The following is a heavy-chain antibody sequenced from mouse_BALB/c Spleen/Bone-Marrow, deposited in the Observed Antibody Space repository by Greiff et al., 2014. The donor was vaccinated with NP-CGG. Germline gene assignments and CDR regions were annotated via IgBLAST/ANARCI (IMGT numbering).Heavy chain of an antibody. CDR2: IDPENGYT. CDR3: VAYYKYEYYFDY. CDR1: GFNIKDYY. D-gene: IGHD2-14*01. J-gene: IGHJ2*01. V-gene: IGHV14-1*02. Sequence: EVQLQQPGAELVRPGALVKLSCKASGFNIKDYYMHWVKQRPEQSLEWIGWIDPENGYTIYDPKFQGKASITADTSSNTAYLQLSSLTSEDTAVYYCVAYYKYEYYFDYWGQGTPLTVSA.